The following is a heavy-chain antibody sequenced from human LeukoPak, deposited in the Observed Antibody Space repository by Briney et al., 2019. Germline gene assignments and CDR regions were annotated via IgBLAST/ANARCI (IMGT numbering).Heavy chain of an antibody. V-gene: IGHV4-61*01. CDR2: IYYSGST. CDR1: GGSISSSSYY. Sequence: SETLSLTCTVSGGSISSSSYYWSWIRQPPGKGLEWIGYIYYSGSTNYNPSLKSRVTISVDTSKNQFSLKLSSVTAADTAVYYCARVGGWPNYYYYYMDVWGKGTTVTISS. J-gene: IGHJ6*03. D-gene: IGHD6-19*01. CDR3: ARVGGWPNYYYYYMDV.